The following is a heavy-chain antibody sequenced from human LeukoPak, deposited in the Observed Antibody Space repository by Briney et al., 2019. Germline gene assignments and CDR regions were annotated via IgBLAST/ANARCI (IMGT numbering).Heavy chain of an antibody. CDR3: AREQIVVVPAAISEGWFDP. D-gene: IGHD2-2*01. V-gene: IGHV1-69*05. CDR1: GGTFSSYA. CDR2: IIPIFGTA. J-gene: IGHJ5*02. Sequence: SVKVSCKASGGTFSSYAISWVRQAPGQGPEWMGRIIPIFGTANYAQKFQGRVTITTDESASTAYMELSSLRSEDTAVYYCAREQIVVVPAAISEGWFDPWGQGTLVTVSS.